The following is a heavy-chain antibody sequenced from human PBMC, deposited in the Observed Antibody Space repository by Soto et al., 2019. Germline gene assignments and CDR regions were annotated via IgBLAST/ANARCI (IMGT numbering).Heavy chain of an antibody. CDR2: ISGIGGST. D-gene: IGHD2-15*01. Sequence: PGGSLRLSCAASGFTFSSYAMSWVRQAPEKGLEWVSAISGIGGSTYYADSVKGRFTISRDNSKNTLYLQMNSLRAEDTAVYYCAKYDRYCSGSSCYSDCFDYWGQGTLVTVSS. CDR1: GFTFSSYA. CDR3: AKYDRYCSGSSCYSDCFDY. V-gene: IGHV3-23*01. J-gene: IGHJ4*02.